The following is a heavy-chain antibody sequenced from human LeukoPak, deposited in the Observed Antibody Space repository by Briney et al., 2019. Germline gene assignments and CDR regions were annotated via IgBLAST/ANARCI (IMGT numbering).Heavy chain of an antibody. D-gene: IGHD6-19*01. CDR1: GGTFSSYA. V-gene: IGHV1-69*05. CDR3: ARDKGYSSGWFREFDY. J-gene: IGHJ4*02. CDR2: IIPIFGTA. Sequence: SVKVSCKASGGTFSSYAISWARQAPGQGLEWMGGIIPIFGTANYAQKFQGRVTITTDESTSTAYMELSSLRSEDTAVYYCARDKGYSSGWFREFDYWGQGTLVTVSS.